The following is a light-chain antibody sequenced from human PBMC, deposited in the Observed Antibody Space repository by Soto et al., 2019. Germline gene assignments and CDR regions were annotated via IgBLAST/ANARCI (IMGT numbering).Light chain of an antibody. J-gene: IGKJ3*01. Sequence: DIPMTQSPSSLSASVGDRVTITCRASQSISSYLNWYQQKPGKAPKLLIYAASSLQSGVPSRFSGSGSGTDFTLTISSLQAEDFATYSCQQSYSTPQITFGPGPKVDI. CDR2: AAS. CDR3: QQSYSTPQIT. CDR1: QSISSY. V-gene: IGKV1-39*01.